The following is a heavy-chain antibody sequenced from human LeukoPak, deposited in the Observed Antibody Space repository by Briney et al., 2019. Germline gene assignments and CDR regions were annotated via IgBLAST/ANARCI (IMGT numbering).Heavy chain of an antibody. CDR2: IYPGDSDT. D-gene: IGHD2-2*02. J-gene: IGHJ6*02. V-gene: IGHV5-51*01. CDR3: ARFGYCSSTSCYKEDYYYGMDV. CDR1: GYSFTNYW. Sequence: KTGESLQISCKGSGYSFTNYWIGWVRQMPGKGLEWMGIIYPGDSDTRYSPSFQGQVTISADKSISTAYLQWSSLKASDIAMYYCARFGYCSSTSCYKEDYYYGMDVWGQGTTVTVS.